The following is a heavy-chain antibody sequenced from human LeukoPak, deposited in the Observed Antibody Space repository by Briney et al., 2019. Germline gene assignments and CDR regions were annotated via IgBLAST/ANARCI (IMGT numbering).Heavy chain of an antibody. CDR3: ARQHALDGWLVLDV. Sequence: SETLSLTCTVSRGSITDNYWSRIRQPPGKGPEWIGYVYYSGGGTNYNPSLKSRVTMSVDTSKNHFSLKLSSVTAADTAVYYCARQHALDGWLVLDVWGQGTTVTVSS. CDR1: RGSITDNY. CDR2: VYYSGGGT. V-gene: IGHV4-59*08. J-gene: IGHJ6*02. D-gene: IGHD6-19*01.